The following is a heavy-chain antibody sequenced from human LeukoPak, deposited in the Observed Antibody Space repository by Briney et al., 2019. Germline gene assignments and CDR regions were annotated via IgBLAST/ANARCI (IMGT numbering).Heavy chain of an antibody. V-gene: IGHV3-30-3*01. CDR3: ARDFFPIVDSTWYEIGY. Sequence: AGGSLRLSCAASGFTFNDYAMYWVRQAPGKRLEWVTLSYDGYDKSYADSVRGRFTISRDNSRNALYLQMDSLRSEDTAVYYCARDFFPIVDSTWYEIGYWGQGTLVTVSS. CDR2: SYDGYDK. D-gene: IGHD2-21*01. CDR1: GFTFNDYA. J-gene: IGHJ4*02.